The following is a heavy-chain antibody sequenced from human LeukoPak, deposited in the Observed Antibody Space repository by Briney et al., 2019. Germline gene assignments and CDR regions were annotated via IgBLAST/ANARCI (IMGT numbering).Heavy chain of an antibody. V-gene: IGHV4-30-4*08. Sequence: PSQTLSLTCTVSGGSISSGDYYWSWIRQPPGKGLEWIGYIYYSGSTYYNPSLKSRVTISVDTSKNQFSLKLSSVTAADTAVYYCAREALTGYYQGWFDPWGQGTLVTVSS. CDR2: IYYSGST. CDR3: AREALTGYYQGWFDP. D-gene: IGHD3-9*01. J-gene: IGHJ5*02. CDR1: GGSISSGDYY.